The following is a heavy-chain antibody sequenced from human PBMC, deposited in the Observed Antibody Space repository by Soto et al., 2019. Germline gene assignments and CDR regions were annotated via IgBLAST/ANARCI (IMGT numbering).Heavy chain of an antibody. J-gene: IGHJ4*02. CDR1: GGSFSGYY. Sequence: SETLSLTCAVYGGSFSGYYWSWIRQPPGKGLEWIGEINHSGSTNYNPSLKSRVTISVDTSKNQFSLKLSSVTAADTAVYYCERGGTGYDFWSGYKGDLDYWGQGTLVTVSS. D-gene: IGHD3-3*01. CDR2: INHSGST. V-gene: IGHV4-34*01. CDR3: ERGGTGYDFWSGYKGDLDY.